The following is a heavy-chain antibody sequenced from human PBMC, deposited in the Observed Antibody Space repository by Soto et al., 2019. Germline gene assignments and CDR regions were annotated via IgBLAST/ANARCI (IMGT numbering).Heavy chain of an antibody. J-gene: IGHJ4*02. CDR2: INAGNGNT. Sequence: QVQLVQSGAEVKKPGASVKVSCKASGYTFTSYAMHWVRQAPGQRLEWMGWINAGNGNTKYSQKFQGRVTITRDTSESTAYMELSSLRSEDTAVYYCARDQGIAAGFDYWGQGTLVTVSS. D-gene: IGHD6-25*01. V-gene: IGHV1-3*01. CDR3: ARDQGIAAGFDY. CDR1: GYTFTSYA.